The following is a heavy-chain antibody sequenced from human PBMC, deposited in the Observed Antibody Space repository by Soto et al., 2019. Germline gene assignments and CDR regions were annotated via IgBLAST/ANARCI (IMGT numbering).Heavy chain of an antibody. V-gene: IGHV2-5*01. J-gene: IGHJ6*02. CDR3: AHRRLYVSGRRGGMDV. D-gene: IGHD3-10*01. CDR2: IYWNDDK. CDR1: GFTLSTSGVG. Sequence: QITLKESGPTLVKPTQTLTLTCTFSGFTLSTSGVGVGWIRQPPGKPLEWLARIYWNDDKRYSPSLKCRITITNDASKSLVVLTMTNKDPVDTATYYCAHRRLYVSGRRGGMDVWGQGTTVTVSS.